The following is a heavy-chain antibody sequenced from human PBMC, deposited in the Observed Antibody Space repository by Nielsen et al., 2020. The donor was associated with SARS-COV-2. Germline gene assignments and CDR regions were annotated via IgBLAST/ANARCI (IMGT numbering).Heavy chain of an antibody. CDR1: GYTFTSYY. D-gene: IGHD4-17*01. Sequence: ASVKVSCKASGYTFTSYYMHWVRQAPGQGLEWMGIINPSGGSTSYAQKFQDRVTMTRDTSTSTVYMELSSLRSEDTAVYYCARGWTTVTARPYQRQPYYGMDVWGQGTTVTVSS. J-gene: IGHJ6*02. V-gene: IGHV1-46*01. CDR2: INPSGGST. CDR3: ARGWTTVTARPYQRQPYYGMDV.